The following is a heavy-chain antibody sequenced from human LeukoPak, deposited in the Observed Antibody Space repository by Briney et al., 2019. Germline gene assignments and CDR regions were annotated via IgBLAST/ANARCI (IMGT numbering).Heavy chain of an antibody. CDR1: GDSISSTSYY. CDR2: IYNSETT. Sequence: PSETLSLTCTVSGDSISSTSYYWDWIRQPPGKGLEWIGSIYNSETTYYNPSLKSRVTIPVDTSKNQFSLKVSSVTAADTAVYYCASRVYGLGSFNYWGQGTLVTVSS. J-gene: IGHJ4*01. D-gene: IGHD3-10*01. CDR3: ASRVYGLGSFNY. V-gene: IGHV4-39*01.